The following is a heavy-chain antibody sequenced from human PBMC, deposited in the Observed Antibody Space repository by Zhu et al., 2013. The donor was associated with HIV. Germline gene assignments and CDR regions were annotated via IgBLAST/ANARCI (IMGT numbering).Heavy chain of an antibody. D-gene: IGHD1-7*01. Sequence: QVQLVQSGAEVKKPGSSVKVSCKVSGGTFSDFVIIWVRQAPGHGLEWMGGVIPMFGTTKYAQRFQGRVTITADESASTAYMELSSLRSEDTAVYYCAKESYTGTISVSNWNYPLLRRPIKVANVYDYSGTDIWGQGTTVIVSS. CDR3: AKESYTGTISVSNWNYPLLRRPIKVANVYDYSGTDI. V-gene: IGHV1-69*01. CDR2: VIPMFGTT. CDR1: GGTFSDFV. J-gene: IGHJ6*02.